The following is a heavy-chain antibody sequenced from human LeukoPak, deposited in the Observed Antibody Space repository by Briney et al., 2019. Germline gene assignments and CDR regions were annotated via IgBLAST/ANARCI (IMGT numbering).Heavy chain of an antibody. J-gene: IGHJ6*02. V-gene: IGHV1-69*04. CDR1: GGTFSSYA. D-gene: IGHD5-12*01. CDR3: ARVISGYDSPYYYYGMDV. CDR2: IIPILGIA. Sequence: SVKVSCKASGGTFSSYAISWVRQAPGQGLEWMGRIIPILGIANYAQKFQGSVTITADKSTSTAYMELSSLRSEDTAVYYCARVISGYDSPYYYYGMDVWGQGTTVTVSS.